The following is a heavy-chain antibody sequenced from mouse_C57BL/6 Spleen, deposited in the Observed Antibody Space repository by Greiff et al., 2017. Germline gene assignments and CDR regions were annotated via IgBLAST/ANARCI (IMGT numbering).Heavy chain of an antibody. Sequence: EVKVVESEGGLVQPGSSMKLSCTASGFIFSDYYMAWVRQVPEKGLEWVANINYDGSSTYYLDSLKSRFIISRDNAKNILYLQMSSLKSEDTATYYCARDQGLRLDYWGQGTTLTVSS. CDR1: GFIFSDYY. CDR3: ARDQGLRLDY. CDR2: INYDGSST. J-gene: IGHJ2*01. V-gene: IGHV5-16*01. D-gene: IGHD1-1*01.